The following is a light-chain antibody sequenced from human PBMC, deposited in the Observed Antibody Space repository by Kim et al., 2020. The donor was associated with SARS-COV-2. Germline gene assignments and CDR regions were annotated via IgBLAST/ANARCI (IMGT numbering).Light chain of an antibody. V-gene: IGLV3-19*01. Sequence: SSELTQDPAMSVALGQTVTITCQGDSLRSYYASWYQQKPGQAPVVVIYGKNNRLSGIPDRFSGSRSGNTASLTITGAQAEDEADYHCASRDSTTNRLLFDGGTQLTVL. CDR2: GKN. CDR1: SLRSYY. CDR3: ASRDSTTNRLL. J-gene: IGLJ2*01.